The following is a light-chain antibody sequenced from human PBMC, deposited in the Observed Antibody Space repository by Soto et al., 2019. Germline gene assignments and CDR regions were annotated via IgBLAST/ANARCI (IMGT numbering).Light chain of an antibody. Sequence: QSVLTQPPSASGTPGQRVTISCSGSSSNIGSNTVNWYQQHPGKAPKLMIYEVSNRPSGVSNRFSGSKSGNTASMTISGLQADDEADYYCSSYTTRPTQVFGTGTKVTVL. CDR2: EVS. CDR3: SSYTTRPTQV. CDR1: SSNIGSNT. V-gene: IGLV2-14*01. J-gene: IGLJ1*01.